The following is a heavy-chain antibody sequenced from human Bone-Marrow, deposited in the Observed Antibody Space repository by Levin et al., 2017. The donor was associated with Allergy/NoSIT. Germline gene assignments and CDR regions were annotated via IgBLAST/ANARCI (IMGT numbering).Heavy chain of an antibody. Sequence: KTGGSLRLSCAASGFTFSNAWMSWVRQAPGKGLEWVGRIKSKTDGGTTDYAAPVKGRFTISRDDSKNTLYLQMNSLKTEDTAVYYCTTRIGYSYGWVGFDYWGQGTLVTVSS. CDR3: TTRIGYSYGWVGFDY. CDR2: IKSKTDGGTT. V-gene: IGHV3-15*01. J-gene: IGHJ4*02. D-gene: IGHD5-18*01. CDR1: GFTFSNAW.